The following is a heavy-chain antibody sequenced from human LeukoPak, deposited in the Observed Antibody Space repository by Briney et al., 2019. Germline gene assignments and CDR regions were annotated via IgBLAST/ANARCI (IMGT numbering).Heavy chain of an antibody. D-gene: IGHD3-10*01. J-gene: IGHJ4*02. CDR2: ISRNDGS. V-gene: IGHV4-38-2*02. CDR3: ATLTLTGIHGRGWFDY. CDR1: YSIDP. Sequence: SDTLSLTCTDYSIDPRAWIRQPPGKGLEWIGTISRNDGSHYNPSLRSRVTMSMDTSKHQISLNLNSVTAADTAIYYCATLTLTGIHGRGWFDYWGQGMLVTVSS.